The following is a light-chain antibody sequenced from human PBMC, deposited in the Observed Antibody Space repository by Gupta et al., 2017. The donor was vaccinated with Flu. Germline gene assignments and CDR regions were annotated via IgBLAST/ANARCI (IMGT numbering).Light chain of an antibody. CDR1: SSDIGSYNY. CDR3: SPYTSSTIVV. V-gene: IGLV2-14*01. J-gene: IGLJ2*01. Sequence: QSPLLQPPCVHRSPGQSITISCTGTSSDIGSYNYVSWYQQPPGKPPNLLVYGITNRPAGVSKRFSGSKSGDTASLTIAGPQAEDESDYYCSPYTSSTIVVFGGGTKLTV. CDR2: GIT.